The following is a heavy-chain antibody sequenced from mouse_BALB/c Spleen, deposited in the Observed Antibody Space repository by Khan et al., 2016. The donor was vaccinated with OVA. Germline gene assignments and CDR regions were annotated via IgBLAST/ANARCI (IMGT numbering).Heavy chain of an antibody. CDR1: GYTFTDYY. V-gene: IGHV1-77*01. CDR3: TISGIGSFAF. Sequence: VQLQQPGAELARPGASVKLSCKASGYTFTDYYINWVKQRTGQGLEWIGDLYPGNGNTNYNEKFKGKATLTADQSSRTAFMHLSSLTSEDSAVYFCTISGIGSFAFWGQGTLVTVSA. CDR2: LYPGNGNT. J-gene: IGHJ3*01. D-gene: IGHD2-14*01.